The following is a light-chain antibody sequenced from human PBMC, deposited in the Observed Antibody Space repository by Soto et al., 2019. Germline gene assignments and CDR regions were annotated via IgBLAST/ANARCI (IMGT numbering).Light chain of an antibody. V-gene: IGLV1-51*01. CDR1: SSNIGNNY. J-gene: IGLJ1*01. Sequence: QSVLTQPPSVSAAPGQKVTISCSGSSSNIGNNYVSWYQQLPGTAPKLLIYDNNKRPSGIPDRFSGSKSGTSATLGITGLQTGDEVDYYCGTWDSSLSAYVFGTGTMLTVL. CDR3: GTWDSSLSAYV. CDR2: DNN.